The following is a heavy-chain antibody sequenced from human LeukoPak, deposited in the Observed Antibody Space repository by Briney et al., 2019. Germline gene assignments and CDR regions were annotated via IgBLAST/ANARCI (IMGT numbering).Heavy chain of an antibody. CDR3: ASNWPDYYDSSGYCWFDP. CDR1: GYTFTGYY. V-gene: IGHV1-2*02. J-gene: IGHJ5*02. Sequence: ASVKVSCKASGYTFTGYYMHWVRQAPGQGLEWMGWINPNSGGTNYAQKFQGRVTMTRDTSISTAYMELSRLRSDDTAVYYCASNWPDYYDSSGYCWFDPWGQGTLVTASS. D-gene: IGHD3-22*01. CDR2: INPNSGGT.